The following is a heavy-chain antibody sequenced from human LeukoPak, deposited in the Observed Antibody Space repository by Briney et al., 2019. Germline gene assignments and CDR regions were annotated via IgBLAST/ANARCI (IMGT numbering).Heavy chain of an antibody. CDR2: ITPIFGTA. CDR3: ARGYCSSTSCPMRVYYGMDV. V-gene: IGHV1-69*13. CDR1: GGTFSSYA. D-gene: IGHD2-2*01. J-gene: IGHJ6*02. Sequence: SVKVSCKASGGTFSSYAISWVRQAPGQGLEWMGGITPIFGTANYAQKFQGRVTITADESTSTAYMELSSLRSEDTAVYYCARGYCSSTSCPMRVYYGMDVWGQGTTVTVSS.